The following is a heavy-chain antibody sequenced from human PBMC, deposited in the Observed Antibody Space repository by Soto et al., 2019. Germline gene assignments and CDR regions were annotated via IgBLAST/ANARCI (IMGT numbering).Heavy chain of an antibody. CDR2: ISGSDDTT. D-gene: IGHD3-10*01. V-gene: IGHV3-23*01. CDR1: GFTFSSYA. CDR3: TKDSRVTMVRGVIIPPGY. J-gene: IGHJ4*02. Sequence: GGSLSLSCTASGFTFSSYAMSWVRQAPGKGLEWVAAISGSDDTTYYADSVKGRFTISRDNSKNTLYLQMNSLRAEDTAVYYCTKDSRVTMVRGVIIPPGYWGQGTLVTVSS.